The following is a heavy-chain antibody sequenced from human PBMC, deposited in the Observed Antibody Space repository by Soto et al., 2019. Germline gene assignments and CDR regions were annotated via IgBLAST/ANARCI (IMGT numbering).Heavy chain of an antibody. CDR3: ARGPPQDIVRVVYDLYNWFAP. CDR2: NSSSSSYI. CDR1: GFTFSSYS. V-gene: IGHV3-21*01. J-gene: IGHJ5*02. Sequence: EVQLVESGGGLVKPGGSLRLSCAASGFTFSSYSMNWVRQAPGKGLEWVSSNSSSSSYIYYADSVKRRFPISRDNAKNWLYLQMSSLRAEDTAVYSCARGPPQDIVRVVYDLYNWFAPWGQGRLVTVS. D-gene: IGHD2-8*01.